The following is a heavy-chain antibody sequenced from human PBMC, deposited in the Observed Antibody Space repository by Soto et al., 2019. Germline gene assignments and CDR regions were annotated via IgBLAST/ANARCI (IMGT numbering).Heavy chain of an antibody. CDR2: IDYSGRT. CDR1: GYLISSGYY. CDR3: ARQRTSVVTQAYFDV. V-gene: IGHV4-38-2*01. D-gene: IGHD2-21*02. J-gene: IGHJ4*02. Sequence: SETLSLTCSVSGYLISSGYYWGWIRQTPGKGLEWLGSIDYSGRTYYNPSLKSRVSTSVDLSKNQFSLNLRSVTAADTAVYYCARQRTSVVTQAYFDVWGPGSLVTVSS.